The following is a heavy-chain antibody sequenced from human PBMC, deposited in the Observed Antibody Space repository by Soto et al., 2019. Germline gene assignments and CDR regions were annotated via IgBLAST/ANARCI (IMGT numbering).Heavy chain of an antibody. V-gene: IGHV3-7*03. J-gene: IGHJ4*02. CDR1: GFTFSSYW. Sequence: EVQLVESGGGLVQPGGSLRLSCTASGFTFSSYWMSWVQQAPGKGLGWVANIKEDGSGKYYVDSVKGRFSISRDNARNSLYLQMNSQRVEDTAVYYCVRVGRLGGYWGQGALVTVSS. CDR2: IKEDGSGK. CDR3: VRVGRLGGY. D-gene: IGHD3-16*01.